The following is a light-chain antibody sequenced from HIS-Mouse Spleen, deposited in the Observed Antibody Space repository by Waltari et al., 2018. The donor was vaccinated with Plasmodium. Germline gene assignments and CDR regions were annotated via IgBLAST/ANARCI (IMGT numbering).Light chain of an antibody. CDR1: QSVSSSY. J-gene: IGKJ4*01. CDR2: GAS. V-gene: IGKV3-20*01. CDR3: QQYGSSPLT. Sequence: IVLTQSQGTLSLSPGERATLSCSASQSVSSSYVAWYQQKPGQAPRLLIYGASSRATGIPDRFSGSGSGTDFTLTISRLEPEDFAVYYCQQYGSSPLTFGGGTKVEIK.